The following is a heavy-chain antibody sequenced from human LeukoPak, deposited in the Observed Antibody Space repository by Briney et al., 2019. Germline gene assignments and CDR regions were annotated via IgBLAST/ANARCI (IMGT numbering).Heavy chain of an antibody. CDR1: GFNFSRYG. J-gene: IGHJ5*02. Sequence: PGGSLRLSCAASGFNFSRYGMSWVRQAPGKGLEWVSAISGSGDNTYYADSVKGRFTISRDNSRNMLYVRMNSLRAEDTAVYYCAKDPLPYDPWGQGTLVTVSS. CDR2: ISGSGDNT. V-gene: IGHV3-23*01. CDR3: AKDPLPYDP.